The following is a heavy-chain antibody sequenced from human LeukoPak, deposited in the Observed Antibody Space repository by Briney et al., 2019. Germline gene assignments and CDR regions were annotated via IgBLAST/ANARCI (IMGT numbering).Heavy chain of an antibody. V-gene: IGHV4-34*01. CDR2: INHSGST. D-gene: IGHD1-7*01. J-gene: IGHJ6*02. Sequence: PSETLSLTCAVYGGSFSGYYWSWIRQPPGKGLEWIGEINHSGSTNYNPSLKSRVTISVDTSKSQFSLKLSSVTAADTAVYYCARGLAGTTYYYGMDVWGQGTTVTVSS. CDR1: GGSFSGYY. CDR3: ARGLAGTTYYYGMDV.